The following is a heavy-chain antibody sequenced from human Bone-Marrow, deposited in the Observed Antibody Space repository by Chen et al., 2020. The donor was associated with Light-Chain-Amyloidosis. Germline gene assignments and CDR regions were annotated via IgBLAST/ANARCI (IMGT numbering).Heavy chain of an antibody. Sequence: EVQLVESGGGLLQRGGSLRLSCAASGFAFSSAAVTWVLQVPGKGLEWVSTISGSGGSRYYGDAVKGRLTISRDNSKNALFLQMNSLSSEDTAVYYCAKDISYDDILPGYPADAFDIWGQGTMVTVSS. D-gene: IGHD3-9*01. CDR1: GFAFSSAA. CDR3: AKDISYDDILPGYPADAFDI. CDR2: ISGSGGSR. J-gene: IGHJ3*02. V-gene: IGHV3-23*04.